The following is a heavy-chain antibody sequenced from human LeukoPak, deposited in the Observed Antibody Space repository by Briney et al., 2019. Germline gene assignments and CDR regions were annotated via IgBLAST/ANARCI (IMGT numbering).Heavy chain of an antibody. Sequence: SETLSLTCTVSGGSISSSSYYWGWIRQPPGTGLEWIGSIYYSGSTYYNPSLKSRVTISVDTSKNQFSLKLSSVTAADTAVYYCARRAITGDWFDPWGQGTLVTVSS. CDR2: IYYSGST. CDR1: GGSISSSSYY. CDR3: ARRAITGDWFDP. J-gene: IGHJ5*02. D-gene: IGHD7-27*01. V-gene: IGHV4-39*07.